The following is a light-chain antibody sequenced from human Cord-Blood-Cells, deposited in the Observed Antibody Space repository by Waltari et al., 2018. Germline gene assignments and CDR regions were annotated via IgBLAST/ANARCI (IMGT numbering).Light chain of an antibody. CDR2: QDS. CDR1: KLVDKY. CDR3: QAWDSSTVV. V-gene: IGLV3-1*01. J-gene: IGLJ2*01. Sequence: SYALTQPPSVSVSPGHTASITCSGDKLVDKYACWYQQKPGQSPVLVIYQDSKRPSGIPERFSGSNSGNTATLTISGTQAMDEADYYCQAWDSSTVVFGGGTKLTVL.